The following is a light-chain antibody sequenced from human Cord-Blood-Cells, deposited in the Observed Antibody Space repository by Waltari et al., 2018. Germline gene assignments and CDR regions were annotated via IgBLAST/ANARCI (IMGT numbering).Light chain of an antibody. V-gene: IGKV4-1*01. CDR1: QSVLYSSNNKNF. CDR3: QQYYSTPIT. J-gene: IGKJ5*01. Sequence: DIVMTQSPDSLAVHLGERATINCKARQSVLYSSNNKNFLAWYQQKPGQPPKLIIFWASTRGSGVPDRFSGSWSGTDFTLTISSLQAEDVAVYYCQQYYSTPITFGQGTRLEIK. CDR2: WAS.